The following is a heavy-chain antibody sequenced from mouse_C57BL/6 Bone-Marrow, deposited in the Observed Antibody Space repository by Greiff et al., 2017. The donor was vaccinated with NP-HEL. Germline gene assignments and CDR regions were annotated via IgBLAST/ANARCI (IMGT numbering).Heavy chain of an antibody. V-gene: IGHV1-53*01. CDR2: INPSNGGT. D-gene: IGHD2-3*01. Sequence: QVQLKQSGTELVKPGASVKLSCKASGYTFTSYWMHWVKQRPGQGLEWIGNINPSNGGTNYNEKFKSKATLTVDKSSSTAYMQLSSLTSEDSAVYYCARSRWFPYYFDYWGQGTTLTVSS. CDR3: ARSRWFPYYFDY. CDR1: GYTFTSYW. J-gene: IGHJ2*01.